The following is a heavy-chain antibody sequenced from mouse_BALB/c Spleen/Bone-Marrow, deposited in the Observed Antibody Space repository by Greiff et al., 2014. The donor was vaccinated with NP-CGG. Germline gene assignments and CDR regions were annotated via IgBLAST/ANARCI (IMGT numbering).Heavy chain of an antibody. CDR2: INPYNDDT. V-gene: IGHV1-14*01. CDR1: GYTFTSYV. J-gene: IGHJ1*01. Sequence: VHLQQSGPELVKPGASVKMSCKASGYTFTSYVMHWVKQKPGLGLEWIGYINPYNDDTEYNEKFKGKATLTSDKSSSTAYMELSSLTSEDSAVFYCSRSLYGYDWYFDVWGAGTTVTVSS. CDR3: SRSLYGYDWYFDV. D-gene: IGHD2-2*01.